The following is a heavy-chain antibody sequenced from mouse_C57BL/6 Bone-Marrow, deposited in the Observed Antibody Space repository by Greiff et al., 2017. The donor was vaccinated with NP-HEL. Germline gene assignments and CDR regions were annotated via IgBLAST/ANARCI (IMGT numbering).Heavy chain of an antibody. V-gene: IGHV3-8*01. CDR3: ARYRVVATKDWYFDV. CDR1: GYSITSDY. D-gene: IGHD1-1*01. Sequence: EVQLVESGPGLAKPSKTLSLTCSVTGYSITSDYWNWIRKFPGNKLEYMGYISYSGSTYYNPSLKSRISITRDTSKNQYYLQLNSVTTEDTATYYCARYRVVATKDWYFDVWGTGTTVTVSS. CDR2: ISYSGST. J-gene: IGHJ1*03.